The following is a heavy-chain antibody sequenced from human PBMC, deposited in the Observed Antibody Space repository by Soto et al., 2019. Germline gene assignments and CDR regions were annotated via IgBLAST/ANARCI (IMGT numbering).Heavy chain of an antibody. CDR3: ARHVGVVVPAALDY. CDR1: GGSISTYY. J-gene: IGHJ4*02. V-gene: IGHV4-59*08. Sequence: SETLSLTCTVSGGSISTYYWSWIRQPPGKGLEWIGYIYYTGSTNYNPSLKSRVTISVDTSKNQFSLKLSSVTAADTAVYYCARHVGVVVPAALDYWGQGTLVTVSS. D-gene: IGHD2-2*01. CDR2: IYYTGST.